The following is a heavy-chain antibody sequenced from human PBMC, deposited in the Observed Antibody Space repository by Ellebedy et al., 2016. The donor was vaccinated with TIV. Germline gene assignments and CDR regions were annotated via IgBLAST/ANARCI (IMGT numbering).Heavy chain of an antibody. D-gene: IGHD6-13*01. CDR3: ARRGAAADYTWFDP. V-gene: IGHV5-51*01. Sequence: GESLKISCKCSGYTFSNSWIGWVRQIPGKGLEWMGTIYPGDSNTRYSPYFQGQVTISADKSVSTAYLQWSSLNASDTAMYYCARRGAAADYTWFDPWGQGTLVTVSS. CDR2: IYPGDSNT. CDR1: GYTFSNSW. J-gene: IGHJ5*02.